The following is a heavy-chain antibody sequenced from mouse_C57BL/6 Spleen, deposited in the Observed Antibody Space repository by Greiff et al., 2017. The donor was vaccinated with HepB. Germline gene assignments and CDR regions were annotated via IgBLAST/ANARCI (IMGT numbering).Heavy chain of an antibody. CDR2: IYPRSGNT. CDR3: AKWNGNYDWYFDV. Sequence: VQLQQSGAELARPGASVKLSCKASGYTFTSYGISWVKQRTGQGLEWIGEIYPRSGNTYYNEKFKGKATLTADKSSSTAYMELRSLTSEDSAVYFWAKWNGNYDWYFDVWGTGTTVTVSS. J-gene: IGHJ1*03. CDR1: GYTFTSYG. D-gene: IGHD2-1*01. V-gene: IGHV1-81*01.